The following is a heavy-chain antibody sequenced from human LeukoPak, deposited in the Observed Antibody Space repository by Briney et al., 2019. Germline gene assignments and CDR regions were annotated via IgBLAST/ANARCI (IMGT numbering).Heavy chain of an antibody. CDR2: IYYSGST. D-gene: IGHD1-26*01. V-gene: IGHV4-59*01. J-gene: IGHJ4*02. CDR3: ARAMTRRGSDY. CDR1: GGSISSYY. Sequence: SETLSLTCTASGGSISSYYWSWIRQPPGKGLEWIGYIYYSGSTNYNPSLKSRVTISVDTSKNQFSLKLSSVTAADTAVYYCARAMTRRGSDYWGQGTLATVSS.